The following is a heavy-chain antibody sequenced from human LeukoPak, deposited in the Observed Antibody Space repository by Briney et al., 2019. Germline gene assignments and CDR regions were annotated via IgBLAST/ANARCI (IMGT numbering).Heavy chain of an antibody. J-gene: IGHJ5*02. V-gene: IGHV4-59*01. CDR3: ARGATENWFDP. Sequence: SETLSLTCTVSGGSISSYYWSWIRQPPGKGLEWIGYIYYSGSTNYNPSLKSRVTISVDTSKNQFSLKLSSVTAADTAVYYCARGATENWFDPWGQGTLVTVSS. D-gene: IGHD2-15*01. CDR2: IYYSGST. CDR1: GGSISSYY.